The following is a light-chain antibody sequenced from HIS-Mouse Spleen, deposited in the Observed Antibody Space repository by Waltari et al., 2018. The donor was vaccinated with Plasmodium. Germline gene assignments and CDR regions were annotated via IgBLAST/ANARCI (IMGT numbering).Light chain of an antibody. V-gene: IGLV3-10*01. Sequence: SYELTQPPSVSVSPGQTARITCPGDALPKKYAYWYQEKSGQAPVLVIYEDRKRPSGIPGRFSCSSSGTMATLTISGAQVEDEADYYCYSTDSSGNHRVFGGGTKLTVL. CDR2: EDR. CDR1: ALPKKY. CDR3: YSTDSSGNHRV. J-gene: IGLJ3*02.